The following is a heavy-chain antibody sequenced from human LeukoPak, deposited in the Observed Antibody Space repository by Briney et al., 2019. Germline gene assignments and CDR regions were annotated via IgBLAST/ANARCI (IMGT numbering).Heavy chain of an antibody. CDR3: ASGPGWLRQYFDY. D-gene: IGHD5-12*01. J-gene: IGHJ4*02. V-gene: IGHV3-21*01. CDR1: GFTFSSYS. Sequence: NTGGSLRLSCAASGFTFSSYSMNWVRQAPGKGLEWVSSISSSSSYIYYADSVKGRFTISRDNAKNSLYLQMNSLRAEDTAVYYCASGPGWLRQYFDYWGQGTLVTVSS. CDR2: ISSSSSYI.